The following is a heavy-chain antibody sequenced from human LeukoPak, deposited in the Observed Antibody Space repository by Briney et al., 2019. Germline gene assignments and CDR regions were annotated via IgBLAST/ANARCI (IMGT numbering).Heavy chain of an antibody. CDR3: ARTRGGVGNDFCHNRFDP. CDR2: INTNTGNP. J-gene: IGHJ5*02. D-gene: IGHD3/OR15-3a*01. CDR1: GHSFTTYA. Sequence: ASVKVSCKTSGHSFTTYAINWVRQVPGQGLEWMGWINTNTGNPTYAQGFTGRFVFSLDTSVSTTYLQINSLKAEDTAMYYCARTRGGVGNDFCHNRFDPWGQGTLVTVSS. V-gene: IGHV7-4-1*02.